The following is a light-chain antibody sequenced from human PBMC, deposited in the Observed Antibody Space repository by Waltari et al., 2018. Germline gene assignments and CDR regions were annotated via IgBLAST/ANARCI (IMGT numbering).Light chain of an antibody. Sequence: DIQMTQSPSSLSASVGDRVTITCQANQDIYNSLNWYQQKPGKAPNLLIYGASNLEPGVPSRFSGSGSGTHFTFTISSLQPDDFATYYCQQYDTPLSFGSGTKVAIK. CDR3: QQYDTPLS. V-gene: IGKV1-33*01. J-gene: IGKJ4*01. CDR2: GAS. CDR1: QDIYNS.